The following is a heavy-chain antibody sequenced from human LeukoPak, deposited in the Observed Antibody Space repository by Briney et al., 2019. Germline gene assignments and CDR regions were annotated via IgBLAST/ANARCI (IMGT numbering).Heavy chain of an antibody. Sequence: QPGGSLRLSCEGSGFSFSSYWMHWVRQPPEKGLEWVSSIKNDGSATTYADSVKGRFYIATDSATNTAYLQINSLRVEDTAMYYCAMDINGDLFHFWGQGTLATVSS. CDR2: IKNDGSAT. CDR3: AMDINGDLFHF. CDR1: GFSFSSYW. D-gene: IGHD2-2*03. J-gene: IGHJ4*02. V-gene: IGHV3-74*01.